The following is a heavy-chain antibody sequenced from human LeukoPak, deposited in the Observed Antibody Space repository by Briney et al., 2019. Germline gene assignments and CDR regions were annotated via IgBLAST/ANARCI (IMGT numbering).Heavy chain of an antibody. J-gene: IGHJ4*02. CDR2: MSYDGSNK. Sequence: PGGSLRLSCAASGFTFSTYAMHWVRQAPGKGLEWVAVMSYDGSNKYYTDSVKGRFTISRDNSNNTPYLQMNSLRAEDTAVYYCARDGTKAYCGGDCRAHDYWGQGTLVTVSS. CDR1: GFTFSTYA. CDR3: ARDGTKAYCGGDCRAHDY. V-gene: IGHV3-30-3*01. D-gene: IGHD2-21*02.